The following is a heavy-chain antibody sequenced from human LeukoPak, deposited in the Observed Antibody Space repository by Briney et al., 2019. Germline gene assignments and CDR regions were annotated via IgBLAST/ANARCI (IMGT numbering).Heavy chain of an antibody. D-gene: IGHD6-19*01. CDR1: GGPISSGAYS. CDR2: IHYSGPS. Sequence: SQTLSLTCAVSGGPISSGAYSWSWIRQPPGKELEGVGYIHYSGPSYSNPSLKSRVTISVNTSKNQFSPRLSYVTAADTAVYYWARGSGRVSKVHYMDVWGKGTTVTVSS. CDR3: ARGSGRVSKVHYMDV. J-gene: IGHJ6*03. V-gene: IGHV4-30-4*07.